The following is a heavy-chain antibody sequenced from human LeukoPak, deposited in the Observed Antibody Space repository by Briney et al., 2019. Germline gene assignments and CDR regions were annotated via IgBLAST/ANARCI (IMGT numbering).Heavy chain of an antibody. V-gene: IGHV3-74*01. J-gene: IGHJ4*02. Sequence: GGSLRLSCAASGFTFSSYWMHWVRQAPGKGLVWVSRISKDGSSTYYADSVKGRFTISRDNAKNTLYLQMNSLRAEDTAVYYCARNEVGVGATHDYWGQGTLVTVSS. D-gene: IGHD1-26*01. CDR3: ARNEVGVGATHDY. CDR2: ISKDGSST. CDR1: GFTFSSYW.